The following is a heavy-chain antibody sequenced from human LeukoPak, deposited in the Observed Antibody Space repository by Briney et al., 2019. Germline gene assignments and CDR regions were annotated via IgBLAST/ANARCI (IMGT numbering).Heavy chain of an antibody. CDR1: GYTFTGYY. V-gene: IGHV1-18*04. CDR3: ARAGVGATRGIGVDY. CDR2: ISGYNGNT. J-gene: IGHJ4*02. D-gene: IGHD1-26*01. Sequence: ASVKVSCKASGYTFTGYYMHWVRQAPGQGFEWMGWISGYNGNTNYAQKLQGRVTMTTDTSTSTAYMELRSLRSDDTAVYYCARAGVGATRGIGVDYWGQGTLVTVSS.